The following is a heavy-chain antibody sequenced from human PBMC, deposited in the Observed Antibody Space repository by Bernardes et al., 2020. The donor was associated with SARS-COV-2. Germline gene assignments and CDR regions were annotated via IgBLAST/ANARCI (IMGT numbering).Heavy chain of an antibody. J-gene: IGHJ5*01. CDR2: ITRGSSST. Sequence: GGSLRLSCAASGFTFTSYSMNWVRQAPGKGLEWVSYITRGSSSTYYADSVKGRFTISRDNAKNSLYLQMNSLRDEDTAVYYCARDAYGNNWFDSWGQGT. V-gene: IGHV3-48*02. CDR1: GFTFTSYS. CDR3: ARDAYGNNWFDS. D-gene: IGHD4-17*01.